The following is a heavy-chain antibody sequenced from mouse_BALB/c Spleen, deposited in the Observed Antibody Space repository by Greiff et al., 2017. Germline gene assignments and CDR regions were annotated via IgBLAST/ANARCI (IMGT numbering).Heavy chain of an antibody. J-gene: IGHJ4*01. CDR3: ARYGGVVYAMDY. D-gene: IGHD1-1*02. CDR2: ISYSGST. Sequence: EVKLQESGPGLVKPSQSLSLTCTVTGYSFTSDYVWYGIRQFPGNKLEWMGYISYSGSTSYNPTLKSRISITRDTSKNQFFLQLNSVTTEDTATDDCARYGGVVYAMDYWGQGTSVTVSS. V-gene: IGHV3-2*02. CDR1: GYSFTSDYV.